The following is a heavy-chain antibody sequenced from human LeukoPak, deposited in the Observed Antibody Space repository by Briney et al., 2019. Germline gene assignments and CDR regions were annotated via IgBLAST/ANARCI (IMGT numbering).Heavy chain of an antibody. Sequence: PGGSLRLSCAAPGFTVSSNYMSWVRQAPGKGLEWVSVIYSGGSTYYADSVKGRFTISRDNAKNSLYLQMNSLRAEDTAVYYCAGLQLFDYWGQGTLVTVSS. CDR3: AGLQLFDY. D-gene: IGHD5-18*01. CDR2: IYSGGST. J-gene: IGHJ4*02. V-gene: IGHV3-53*01. CDR1: GFTVSSNY.